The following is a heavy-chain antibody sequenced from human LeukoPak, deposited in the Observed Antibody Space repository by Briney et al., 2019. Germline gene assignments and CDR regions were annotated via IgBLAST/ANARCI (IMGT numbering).Heavy chain of an antibody. CDR2: FSGSGDST. CDR1: GFTFSRYA. V-gene: IGHV3-23*01. CDR3: AKAGSLATPTLYYFDY. D-gene: IGHD5-12*01. J-gene: IGHJ4*02. Sequence: GGSLRLSCAASGFTFSRYAMSWVRQAPGKGLEWVSTFSGSGDSTYYADSVKGRFTISRDNSKNALYLQMNSLRAEDTAVYYCAKAGSLATPTLYYFDYWGQGTLVTVSS.